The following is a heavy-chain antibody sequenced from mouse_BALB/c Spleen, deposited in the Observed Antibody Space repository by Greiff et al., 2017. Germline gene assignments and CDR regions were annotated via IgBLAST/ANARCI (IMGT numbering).Heavy chain of an antibody. Sequence: EVQLQQSGTVLARPGASVKMSCKASGYSFTSYWMHWVKQRPGQGLEWIGAIYPGNSDTSYNQKFKGKAKLTAVTSASTAYMELSSLTNEDSAVYYCARKGGNYTSAWFAYWGQGTLVTVSA. D-gene: IGHD2-1*01. CDR2: IYPGNSDT. CDR3: ARKGGNYTSAWFAY. CDR1: GYSFTSYW. J-gene: IGHJ3*01. V-gene: IGHV1-5*01.